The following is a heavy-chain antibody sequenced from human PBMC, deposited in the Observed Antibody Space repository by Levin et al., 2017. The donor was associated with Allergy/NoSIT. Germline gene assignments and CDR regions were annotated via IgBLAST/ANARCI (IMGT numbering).Heavy chain of an antibody. CDR1: GFTFGTYT. V-gene: IGHV3-21*01. J-gene: IGHJ4*02. Sequence: GESLKISCTASGFTFGTYTMNWVRQAPGKGLEWVSSISSTSTYIYYADSVKGRSTISRDNAENSLYLQMDSLRAEDTAVYYCARGNYYLISGYYYFDYWGQGTLVTVSS. CDR2: ISSTSTYI. CDR3: ARGNYYLISGYYYFDY. D-gene: IGHD3-22*01.